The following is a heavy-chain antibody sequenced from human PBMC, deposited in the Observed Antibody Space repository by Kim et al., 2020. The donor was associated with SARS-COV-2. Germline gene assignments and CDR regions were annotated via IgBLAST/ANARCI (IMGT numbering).Heavy chain of an antibody. CDR2: TT. V-gene: IGHV3-66*01. CDR3: ARDRYQDGMAV. J-gene: IGHJ6*02. Sequence: TTHAADSVRGKFTVSRDTSKNTVYLHMNSLRDEETAVYYCARDRYQDGMAVWGQGTTVTVS. D-gene: IGHD2-15*01.